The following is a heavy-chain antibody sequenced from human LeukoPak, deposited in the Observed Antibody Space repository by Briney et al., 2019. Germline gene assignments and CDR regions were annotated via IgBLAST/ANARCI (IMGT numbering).Heavy chain of an antibody. V-gene: IGHV3-21*01. CDR1: GFTFSSYS. D-gene: IGHD2-15*01. CDR2: ISSSSSYI. Sequence: GASLRLSCAASGFTFSSYSMNWVRQAQGKGLEWVSSISSSSSYIYYADSVRGRFTISRDNAKNSLYLQMNSLRAEDTAVYYCALVVAANCPNSWFDPWGQGTLVTVSS. J-gene: IGHJ5*02. CDR3: ALVVAANCPNSWFDP.